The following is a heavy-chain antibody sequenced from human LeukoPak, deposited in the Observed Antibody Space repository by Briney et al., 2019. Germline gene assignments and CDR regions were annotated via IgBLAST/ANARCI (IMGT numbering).Heavy chain of an antibody. CDR2: VSLAGQT. CDR3: ARYNSGWSYFDY. CDR1: GGSISNTNW. J-gene: IGHJ4*02. V-gene: IGHV4-4*02. Sequence: SETLSLTCDVSGGSISNTNWWSWVRQPPGQGLEWIGEVSLAGQTNYNPSLKSRVTMSVDTSKSQFSLKLSSVTAADTAIYYCARYNSGWSYFDYWGQGTLVTVSS. D-gene: IGHD6-19*01.